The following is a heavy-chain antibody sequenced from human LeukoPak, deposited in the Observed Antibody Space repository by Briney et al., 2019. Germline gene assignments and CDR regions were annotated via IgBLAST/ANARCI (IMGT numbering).Heavy chain of an antibody. CDR2: IYYSGST. Sequence: PSETLSLTCTVSGGSISSGGYYWRWIRQHPGKGLEWIGYIYYSGSTYYNPSLKSRVTISVDTSKNQFSLKLSSVTAADTAVYYCARVTFPEKTYYDFWSGYPQRGYFDLWGRGTLVTVSS. V-gene: IGHV4-31*03. CDR1: GGSISSGGYY. D-gene: IGHD3-3*01. J-gene: IGHJ2*01. CDR3: ARVTFPEKTYYDFWSGYPQRGYFDL.